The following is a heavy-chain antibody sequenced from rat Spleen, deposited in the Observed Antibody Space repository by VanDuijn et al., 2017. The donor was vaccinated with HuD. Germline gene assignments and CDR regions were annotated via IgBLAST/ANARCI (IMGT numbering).Heavy chain of an antibody. CDR3: ATPGARGDY. CDR2: ISTGGGNT. D-gene: IGHD1-2*01. J-gene: IGHJ2*01. Sequence: EVQLVESDGGLVQPGRSLNLSCAASGFTFSDFFMAWVRQTPTKGLEWVASISTGGGNTYYRDSVKGRFTVSRDNAKSTLYLQMDSLRSEDTATYYCATPGARGDYWGQGVMVTVSS. CDR1: GFTFSDFF. V-gene: IGHV5-25*01.